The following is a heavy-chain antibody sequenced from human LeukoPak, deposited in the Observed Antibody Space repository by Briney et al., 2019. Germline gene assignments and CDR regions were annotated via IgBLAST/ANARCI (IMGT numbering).Heavy chain of an antibody. J-gene: IGHJ4*02. V-gene: IGHV1-8*03. CDR2: MNPNSGNT. Sequence: ASVKVSCKASGYTFTSYDINWVQQATGQGLEWMGWMNPNSGNTGYAQKFQGRVTITRNTSISTAYMELSSLRSEDTAVYYCARATSTVTSEYFDYWGQGTLVTVSS. CDR1: GYTFTSYD. CDR3: ARATSTVTSEYFDY. D-gene: IGHD4-11*01.